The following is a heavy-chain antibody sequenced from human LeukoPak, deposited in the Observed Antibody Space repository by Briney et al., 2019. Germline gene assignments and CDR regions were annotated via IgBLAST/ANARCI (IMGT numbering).Heavy chain of an antibody. J-gene: IGHJ4*02. D-gene: IGHD6-13*01. CDR1: GFTFSSYG. CDR3: ARMGSSYLFDY. Sequence: GGTLRLSCAASGFTFSSYGMSWVRQAPGKGLEWVSYISSSGSTIYYADSVKGRFTISRDNAKNSLYLQMNSLRAEDTAVYYCARMGSSYLFDYWGQGTLVTVSS. V-gene: IGHV3-48*04. CDR2: ISSSGSTI.